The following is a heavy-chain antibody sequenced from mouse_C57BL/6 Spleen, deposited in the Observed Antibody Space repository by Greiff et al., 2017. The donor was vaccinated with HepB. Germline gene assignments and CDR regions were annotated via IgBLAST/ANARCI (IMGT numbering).Heavy chain of an antibody. CDR1: GYAFSSYW. D-gene: IGHD2-4*01. J-gene: IGHJ4*01. V-gene: IGHV1-80*01. CDR2: IYPGDGDT. CDR3: ARSDYGAMDY. Sequence: VQLVESGAELVKPGASVKISCKASGYAFSSYWMNWVKQRPGKGLEWIGQIYPGDGDTNYNGKFKGKATLTADKSSSTAYMQLSSLTSEDSAVYFCARSDYGAMDYWGQGTSVTVSS.